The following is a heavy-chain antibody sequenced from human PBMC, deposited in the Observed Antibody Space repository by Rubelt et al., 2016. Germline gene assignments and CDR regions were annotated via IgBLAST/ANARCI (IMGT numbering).Heavy chain of an antibody. CDR1: GFTFSSYG. D-gene: IGHD1-7*01. V-gene: IGHV3-33*01. Sequence: QVQLVESGGGVVQPGRSLRLSCAASGFTFSSYGMHWVRQAPGKGLEWVAVIWYDGSNKYYADSVKGRFTISRDNSKNALYLRMIGRRVEGTAGSYCARAEYNCNYQFDPWGQGTLVTVSS. J-gene: IGHJ5*02. CDR2: IWYDGSNK. CDR3: ARAEYNCNYQFDP.